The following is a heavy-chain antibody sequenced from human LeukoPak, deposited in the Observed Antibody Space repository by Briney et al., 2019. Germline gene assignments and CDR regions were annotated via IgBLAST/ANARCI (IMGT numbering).Heavy chain of an antibody. CDR3: GRDALVGYFSYYYMDV. J-gene: IGHJ6*03. CDR2: ISNSGST. CDR1: GFSISSHY. D-gene: IGHD2-15*01. Sequence: SETLSLTCTVSGFSISSHYWTWMRQSPGKGLEWIGDISNSGSTNYNPSLKSRVTISIDTSKNQFSLKLSSVTAADTAVYYCGRDALVGYFSYYYMDVWGKGTTVTLSS. V-gene: IGHV4-59*11.